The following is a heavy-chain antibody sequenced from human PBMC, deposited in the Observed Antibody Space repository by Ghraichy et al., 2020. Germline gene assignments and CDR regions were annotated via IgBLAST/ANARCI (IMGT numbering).Heavy chain of an antibody. J-gene: IGHJ6*02. D-gene: IGHD3-10*01. CDR1: GFTFSSYD. CDR2: IGTAGDT. Sequence: GGSLRLSCAASGFTFSSYDMHWVRQATGKGLEWVSAIGTAGDTYYPGSVKGRFTISRENAKNSLYLQMNSLRAGDTAVYYCAREGIYYGSLSGMDVWGQGTTVTVSS. V-gene: IGHV3-13*01. CDR3: AREGIYYGSLSGMDV.